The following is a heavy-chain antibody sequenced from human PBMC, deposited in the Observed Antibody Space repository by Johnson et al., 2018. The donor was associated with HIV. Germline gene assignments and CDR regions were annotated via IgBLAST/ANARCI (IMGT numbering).Heavy chain of an antibody. CDR1: GFTFSSYA. CDR3: ARGGGLGYVDCLVEDAFDI. Sequence: QVQLVESGGGLVQPGRSLRLSCAASGFTFSSYAMHWVRQAPGKGLEWVAVISYDGSNKYYADSVKGRFTISRDNAKTSLYLQMNSLRAEDTAVYYCARGGGLGYVDCLVEDAFDIWGQGTMVTVSS. CDR2: ISYDGSNK. V-gene: IGHV3-30*04. D-gene: IGHD3-9*01. J-gene: IGHJ3*02.